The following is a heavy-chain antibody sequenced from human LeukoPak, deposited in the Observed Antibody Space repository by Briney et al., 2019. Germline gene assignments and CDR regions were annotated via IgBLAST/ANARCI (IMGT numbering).Heavy chain of an antibody. D-gene: IGHD2-15*01. V-gene: IGHV3-74*03. J-gene: IGHJ5*02. CDR2: INSDGTTT. CDR3: ARRVDATRWFDP. Sequence: GGSLRLSCAASGFAFSNYFMHWVRQAPGKGLVWVSRINSDGTTTMYADSVKGRFTISRDNAKNTLYLQMNSLRDEDTAVYYCARRVDATRWFDPWGQGTLVTVSS. CDR1: GFAFSNYF.